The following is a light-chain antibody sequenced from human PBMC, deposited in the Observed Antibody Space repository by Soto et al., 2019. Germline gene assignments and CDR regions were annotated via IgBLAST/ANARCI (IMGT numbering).Light chain of an antibody. J-gene: IGLJ2*01. CDR3: SSYAGRGVGV. Sequence: QSALTQPASVSGSPGQSITISCTGTTSDVGSYDLVSWYQQHPGAAPKLLIYEVTERPSGVSIRFSGSKSDYTASPTISGLQAEDEADYYCSSYAGRGVGVFGGGTKLTVL. CDR1: TSDVGSYDL. V-gene: IGLV2-23*02. CDR2: EVT.